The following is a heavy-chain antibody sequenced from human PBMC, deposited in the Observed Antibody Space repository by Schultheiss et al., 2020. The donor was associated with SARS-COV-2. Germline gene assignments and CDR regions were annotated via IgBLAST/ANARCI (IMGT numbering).Heavy chain of an antibody. D-gene: IGHD3-3*01. J-gene: IGHJ3*02. V-gene: IGHV3-21*01. CDR2: ISSSSSYI. Sequence: GESLKISYAASGFTFSSYSMNWVRQAPGKGLEWVSSISSSSSYIYYADSVKGRFTISRDNAKNSLYLQMNSLRAEDTAVYYCAREARFDDFKTWYAFDIWGQGTMVTVSS. CDR1: GFTFSSYS. CDR3: AREARFDDFKTWYAFDI.